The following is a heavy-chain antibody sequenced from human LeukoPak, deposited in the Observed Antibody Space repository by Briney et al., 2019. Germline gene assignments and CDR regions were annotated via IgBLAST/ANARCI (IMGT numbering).Heavy chain of an antibody. Sequence: EASVKVSCKASGGTFSSYAISWVRQAPGQGLEWMGGTIPIFGTANYAQKFQGRVTITADESTSTAYMELSSLRSEDTAVYYCARTIAAAGYDYWGQGTLVTVSS. V-gene: IGHV1-69*13. CDR2: TIPIFGTA. J-gene: IGHJ4*02. D-gene: IGHD6-13*01. CDR3: ARTIAAAGYDY. CDR1: GGTFSSYA.